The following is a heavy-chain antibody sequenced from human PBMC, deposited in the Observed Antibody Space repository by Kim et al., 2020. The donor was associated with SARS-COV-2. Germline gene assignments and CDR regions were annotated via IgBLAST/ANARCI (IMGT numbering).Heavy chain of an antibody. J-gene: IGHJ2*01. CDR2: IVGGGSS. CDR1: GFGFGSYA. V-gene: IGHV3-23*01. CDR3: AKDKISGDGYWYFDA. Sequence: GGSLRLSCAASGFGFGSYAMPWVRQAPGKGLECVAGIVGGGSSYYADSAKGRFTISRDNSRNMVYLEVNSLRVDDTALYYCAKDKISGDGYWYFDAWGRGSLVTVSS. D-gene: IGHD5-12*01.